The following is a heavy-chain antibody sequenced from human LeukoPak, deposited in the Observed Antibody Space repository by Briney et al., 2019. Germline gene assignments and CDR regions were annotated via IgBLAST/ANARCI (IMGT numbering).Heavy chain of an antibody. J-gene: IGHJ3*02. CDR1: GFSLHTNGVS. CDR2: IYWDDDK. D-gene: IGHD3-3*02. Sequence: SGPTLVKPTQTLTLTCTFSGFSLHTNGVSVGWIRQPPGKALEWLALIYWDDDKHYSPSLKSRLTITKDTSMLTMTNMNPVDTATYYCADSDGSILSEAFDIWGQGTMVTVSS. V-gene: IGHV2-5*02. CDR3: ADSDGSILSEAFDI.